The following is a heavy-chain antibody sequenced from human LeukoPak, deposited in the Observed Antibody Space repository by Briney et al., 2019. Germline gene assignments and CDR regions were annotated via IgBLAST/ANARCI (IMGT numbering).Heavy chain of an antibody. CDR2: ISGSSTYI. CDR1: GFTFSSYE. CDR3: ARDAIAAAGTDY. V-gene: IGHV3-21*01. D-gene: IGHD6-13*01. Sequence: GGSLRLSCAASGFTFSSYEMNWVRQAPGKGLEWVSSISGSSTYIYYTDSVKGRFTISRDNAKNSLYLQMNSLRAEDTAVYYCARDAIAAAGTDYWGQGTLVTVSS. J-gene: IGHJ4*02.